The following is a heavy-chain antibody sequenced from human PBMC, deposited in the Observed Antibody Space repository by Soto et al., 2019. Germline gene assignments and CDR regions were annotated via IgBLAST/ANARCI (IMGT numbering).Heavy chain of an antibody. CDR2: IIPIFGTA. J-gene: IGHJ5*02. Sequence: GGSVKVSCQAFGGALSSHAISWVGQGPREGLEWMGGIIPIFGTANYAQKFQGRVTITADKSTSTAYMELSSLRSEDTAVYYCAREHGFGELLLNWFDPWGQGTLVTVSS. D-gene: IGHD3-10*01. CDR3: AREHGFGELLLNWFDP. CDR1: GGALSSHA. V-gene: IGHV1-69*06.